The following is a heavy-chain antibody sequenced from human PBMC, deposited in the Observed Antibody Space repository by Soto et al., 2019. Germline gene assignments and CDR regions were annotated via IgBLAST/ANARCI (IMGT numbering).Heavy chain of an antibody. Sequence: PGGSLRLSCAASGFTFDDSAMHWVRQAPGKGLEWVSGISWNSGTIVYADSVKGRFTISRDNAKNSLYLQMNSLRGEDTALYYCAKDMRGGSSSSRYYYGLDVWGQGT. V-gene: IGHV3-9*01. CDR3: AKDMRGGSSSSRYYYGLDV. J-gene: IGHJ6*02. D-gene: IGHD6-13*01. CDR2: ISWNSGTI. CDR1: GFTFDDSA.